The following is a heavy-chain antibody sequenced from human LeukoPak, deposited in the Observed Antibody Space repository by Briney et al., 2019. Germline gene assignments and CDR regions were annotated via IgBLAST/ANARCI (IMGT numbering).Heavy chain of an antibody. V-gene: IGHV3-48*01. D-gene: IGHD3-3*01. CDR2: ISSSSSTI. CDR1: GFTFSGYS. Sequence: GGSLRLSCTGSGFTFSGYSMNWVRQAPGKGLEWVSYISSSSSTIYYADSVKGRFTISGDNAKNSLYLQMNSLRAEDTAVYYCPRVWSGYFTRAPDVWGKGTTVTVSS. J-gene: IGHJ6*04. CDR3: PRVWSGYFTRAPDV.